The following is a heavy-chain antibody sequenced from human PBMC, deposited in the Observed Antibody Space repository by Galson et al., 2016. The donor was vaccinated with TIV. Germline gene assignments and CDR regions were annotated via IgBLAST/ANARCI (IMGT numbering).Heavy chain of an antibody. CDR2: ISPYNGDT. Sequence: SVKVSCKAPGYTFTIYGISWVRQAPGQGLEWLGWISPYNGDTNYAQRLQGRVTITADKSTNTAYMELRNLRSDDTAVYYCARDKGDLRDFHYYGMDVWGHGTTVTVSS. J-gene: IGHJ6*02. CDR1: GYTFTIYG. D-gene: IGHD4-17*01. CDR3: ARDKGDLRDFHYYGMDV. V-gene: IGHV1-18*01.